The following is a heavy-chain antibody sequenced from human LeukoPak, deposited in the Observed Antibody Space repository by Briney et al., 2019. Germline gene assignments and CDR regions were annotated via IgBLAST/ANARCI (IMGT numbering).Heavy chain of an antibody. D-gene: IGHD2-21*01. V-gene: IGHV3-53*05. CDR1: GFTVSSDY. Sequence: GGSLRLSCAASGFTVSSDYMSWVRQAPGEGLEWVSVIYSGGSTFYADPVKGRFTISRDNSKNTLYLQMNSLRAEDTAVYYCARDPIWARYFDYWGQGTLVTVSS. CDR2: IYSGGST. J-gene: IGHJ4*02. CDR3: ARDPIWARYFDY.